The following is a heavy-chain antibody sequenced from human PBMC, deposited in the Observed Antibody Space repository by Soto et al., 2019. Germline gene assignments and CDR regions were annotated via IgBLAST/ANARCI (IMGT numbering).Heavy chain of an antibody. CDR3: ARGQVVPAAIGNGMDV. Sequence: QVQLVQSGAEVKKPGASVKVSCKASGYTFTSYGISWVRQAPGQGLEWMGWISAYNGNTNYAQKLQGRVTMTTDTTTSTAYMELRRQRSDGTAVYYCARGQVVPAAIGNGMDVWGQGTTGTVSS. CDR1: GYTFTSYG. D-gene: IGHD2-2*01. J-gene: IGHJ6*02. CDR2: ISAYNGNT. V-gene: IGHV1-18*01.